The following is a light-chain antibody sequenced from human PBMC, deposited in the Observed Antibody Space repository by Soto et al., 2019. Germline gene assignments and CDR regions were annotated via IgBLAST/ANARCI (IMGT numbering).Light chain of an antibody. J-gene: IGKJ5*01. V-gene: IGKV1-39*01. CDR3: QQSYSTPRIT. CDR2: AAS. CDR1: QTISNY. Sequence: DIHMTQSPSSLSAFVGDRVTITCRAGQTISNYVNWYQQKPGKAPKVLIYAASTLQSGVPSGFSDSGSGAEFTLTICSLQPEDFATYYCQQSYSTPRITVGQGTRLEI.